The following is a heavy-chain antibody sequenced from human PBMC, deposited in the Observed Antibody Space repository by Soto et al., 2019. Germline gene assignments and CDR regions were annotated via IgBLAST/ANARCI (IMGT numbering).Heavy chain of an antibody. D-gene: IGHD6-6*01. CDR1: GGSISSSSHY. CDR3: ARHGSEYSSSSVMGVAYYYYYMDV. J-gene: IGHJ6*03. V-gene: IGHV4-39*01. CDR2: IYYSGST. Sequence: SETLSLTCTVSGGSISSSSHYCGWSRQPPGKGLELIGSIYYSGSTYYNPSLKSRVTISVDTSKNQFSLKLSSVTAADTAVYYCARHGSEYSSSSVMGVAYYYYYMDVWGKGTTVT.